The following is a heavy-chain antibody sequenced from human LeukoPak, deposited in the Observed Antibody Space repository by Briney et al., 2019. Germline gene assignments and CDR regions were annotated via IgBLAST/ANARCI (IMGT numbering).Heavy chain of an antibody. V-gene: IGHV3-21*01. Sequence: GGSLRLTCAASGFAFSGYSMNWVRQAPGKGLEWVSSISSSSTYIYYADSVKGRFTISRDNAKNSLYLQMNSLRAEDTAVYYCARDPWGSSSYWGQGILVTVSS. CDR1: GFAFSGYS. CDR2: ISSSSTYI. D-gene: IGHD6-6*01. CDR3: ARDPWGSSSY. J-gene: IGHJ4*02.